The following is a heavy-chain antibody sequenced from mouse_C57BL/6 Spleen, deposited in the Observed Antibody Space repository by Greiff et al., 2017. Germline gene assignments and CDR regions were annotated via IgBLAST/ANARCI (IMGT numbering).Heavy chain of an antibody. CDR1: GYAFSSYW. J-gene: IGHJ1*03. D-gene: IGHD2-1*01. CDR3: ASPGSGNYVYFDV. V-gene: IGHV1-80*01. Sequence: QVQLQQPGAELVKPGASVKISCKASGYAFSSYWMNWVKQRPGKGLEWIGQIYPGDGDTNYNGKFKGKATLTADKSSSTAYMQLSSLTSEDSAVYFCASPGSGNYVYFDVWGTGTTVTVSS. CDR2: IYPGDGDT.